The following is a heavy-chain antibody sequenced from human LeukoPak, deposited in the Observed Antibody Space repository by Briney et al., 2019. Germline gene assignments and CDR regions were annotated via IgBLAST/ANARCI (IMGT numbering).Heavy chain of an antibody. V-gene: IGHV3-13*01. Sequence: GGSLRFSCAASGFTFSSYDTHWVRQATGKGLEWVSAIGTAGDTYYPGSVKGRFTISRENAKNSLYLQMNSLRAGDTAVYYCARGMHSGYDWHFDYWGQGTLVTVSS. D-gene: IGHD5-12*01. CDR3: ARGMHSGYDWHFDY. CDR1: GFTFSSYD. J-gene: IGHJ4*02. CDR2: IGTAGDT.